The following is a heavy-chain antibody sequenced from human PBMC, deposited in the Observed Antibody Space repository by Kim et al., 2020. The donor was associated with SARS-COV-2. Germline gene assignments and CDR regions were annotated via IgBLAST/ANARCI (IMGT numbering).Heavy chain of an antibody. J-gene: IGHJ4*02. Sequence: SVKVSCKASGGTFSSYAISWVRQAPGQGLEWMGGIIPIFGTANYAQKFQGRVTITADESTSTAYMELSSLRSEDTAVYYCAGVEMATIWGYFDYWGQGTLVTVSS. CDR2: IIPIFGTA. CDR3: AGVEMATIWGYFDY. D-gene: IGHD5-12*01. V-gene: IGHV1-69*13. CDR1: GGTFSSYA.